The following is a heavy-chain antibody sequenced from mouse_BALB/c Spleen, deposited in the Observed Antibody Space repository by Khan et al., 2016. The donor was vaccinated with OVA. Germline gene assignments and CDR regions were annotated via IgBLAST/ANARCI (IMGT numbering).Heavy chain of an antibody. J-gene: IGHJ3*01. CDR2: ISTNYGDA. CDR1: GYTFTDYA. D-gene: IGHD1-1*02. V-gene: IGHV1S137*01. Sequence: QVQLQQPGAELVRPGVSVNISCTAAGYTFTDYAMHWVKQRHAKSLEWIGVISTNYGDADYNQKFQGKASMTVDRSSSTVYMERARLTSEDSAIXYCVRGGKLAYWGQGTLVTVSA. CDR3: VRGGKLAY.